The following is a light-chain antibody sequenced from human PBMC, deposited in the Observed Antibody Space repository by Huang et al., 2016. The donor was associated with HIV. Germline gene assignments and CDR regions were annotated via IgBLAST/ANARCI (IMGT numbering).Light chain of an antibody. CDR2: KTS. J-gene: IGKJ2*01. Sequence: DIQMTQSPSTLYAYVRDSVTITCRASQNLSGWLAWYQQKPGEAPQLLIYKTSILESGVPSRFSGSGSGTEFTLTISSLQPDDSATYYCQQYNSYPYTFGQGTKVEIK. CDR1: QNLSGW. CDR3: QQYNSYPYT. V-gene: IGKV1-5*03.